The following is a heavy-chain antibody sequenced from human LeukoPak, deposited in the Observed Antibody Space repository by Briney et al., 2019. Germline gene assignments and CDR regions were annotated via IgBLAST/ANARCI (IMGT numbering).Heavy chain of an antibody. V-gene: IGHV3-21*01. Sequence: MHWVRQAPGKGLEWVSSISSSSSYIYYADSVKGRFTISRDNAKNSLYLQMNSLRAEDTAVYYCARDGEGALALGYWGQGTLVTVSS. J-gene: IGHJ4*02. CDR2: ISSSSSYI. CDR3: ARDGEGALALGY. D-gene: IGHD1-26*01.